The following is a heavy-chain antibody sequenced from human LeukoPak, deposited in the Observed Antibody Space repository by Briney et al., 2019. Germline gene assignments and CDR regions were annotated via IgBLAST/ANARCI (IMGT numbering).Heavy chain of an antibody. Sequence: GGSLRLSCTASGFIFSSYAMHWVRQAPGRSLEWVGVISFDGRQKFYADSVKGRFTISRDNSRNTLYLQINNLRAGDTAVFYCAKRGDGDADHYFDSWGQGTQVTV. CDR1: GFIFSSYA. CDR2: ISFDGRQK. CDR3: AKRGDGDADHYFDS. D-gene: IGHD2-21*02. V-gene: IGHV3-30-3*02. J-gene: IGHJ4*02.